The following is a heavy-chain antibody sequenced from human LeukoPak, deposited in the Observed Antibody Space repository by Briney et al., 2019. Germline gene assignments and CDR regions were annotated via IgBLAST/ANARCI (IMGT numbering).Heavy chain of an antibody. J-gene: IGHJ3*02. Sequence: GASVKVSCKASGYTFTSYAMHWVRQAPGQRLEWMGWINAGNGNTKYSQKFQGRVTITRDTSASTAYMELSSLRSEDTAVYYCARPQDYYDSSGYYDAFDIWGQGTMVTVSS. D-gene: IGHD3-22*01. CDR2: INAGNGNT. CDR1: GYTFTSYA. CDR3: ARPQDYYDSSGYYDAFDI. V-gene: IGHV1-3*01.